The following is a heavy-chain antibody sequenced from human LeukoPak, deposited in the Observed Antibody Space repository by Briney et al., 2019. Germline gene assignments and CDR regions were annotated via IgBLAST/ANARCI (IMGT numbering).Heavy chain of an antibody. J-gene: IGHJ3*02. CDR2: INTNTGNP. Sequence: GASVKVSCKASGYTFTSYAMNWVRQAPGQGLEWMGWINTNTGNPTYAQGFTGRFVFSLDTSVSTAYLQISSLKAEDTAVYYCARTQYYYGSGSYGHDAFDIWGQGTMVTVSS. V-gene: IGHV7-4-1*02. CDR3: ARTQYYYGSGSYGHDAFDI. D-gene: IGHD3-10*01. CDR1: GYTFTSYA.